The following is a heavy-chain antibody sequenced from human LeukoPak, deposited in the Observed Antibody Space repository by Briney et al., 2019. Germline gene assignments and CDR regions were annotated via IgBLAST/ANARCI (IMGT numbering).Heavy chain of an antibody. Sequence: PSETLSLTCTVSGGSISSSSYYWGWIRQPPGKGLEWIGSIYYSGSTYYNPSLKSRVTISVDTSKNQFSLKLSSVTAADTAVYYCARMVRGVIIGPHGGGWFDPWGQGTLVTVSS. CDR3: ARMVRGVIIGPHGGGWFDP. CDR2: IYYSGST. CDR1: GGSISSSSYY. J-gene: IGHJ5*02. D-gene: IGHD3-10*01. V-gene: IGHV4-39*07.